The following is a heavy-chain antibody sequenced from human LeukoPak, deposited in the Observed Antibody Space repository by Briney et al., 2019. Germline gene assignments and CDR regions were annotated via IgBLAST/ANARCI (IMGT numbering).Heavy chain of an antibody. V-gene: IGHV4-30-2*01. J-gene: IGHJ4*02. Sequence: PSETLSLTCTVSGGSISSGGYYWSWIRQPPGKGLEWIGYIYHSGSTYYNPSLKSRVTISVDRSKNQFSLKLSSVTAADTAVYYCARALKPTVAYFDYWGQGTLVTVSS. CDR2: IYHSGST. CDR3: ARALKPTVAYFDY. CDR1: GGSISSGGYY. D-gene: IGHD4-23*01.